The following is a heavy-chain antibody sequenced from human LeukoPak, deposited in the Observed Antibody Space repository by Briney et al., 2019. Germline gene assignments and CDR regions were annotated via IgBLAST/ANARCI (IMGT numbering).Heavy chain of an antibody. CDR1: GFTFSSYN. CDR3: ARGGAHGMDV. V-gene: IGHV3-21*05. D-gene: IGHD1-26*01. CDR2: ISGVSSDI. Sequence: GGSLRLSCAGSGFTFSSYNLNWVRQAPGKGLEWVSYISGVSSDIYYADSVKGRFTISRDNAKKSVFLQMNSLRAGNTAVYYCARGGAHGMDVWGQGTTVTVSS. J-gene: IGHJ6*02.